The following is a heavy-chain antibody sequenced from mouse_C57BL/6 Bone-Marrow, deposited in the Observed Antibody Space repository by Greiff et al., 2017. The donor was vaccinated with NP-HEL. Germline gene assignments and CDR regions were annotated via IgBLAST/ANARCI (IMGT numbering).Heavy chain of an antibody. CDR2: IHPNSGST. CDR1: GYTFTSYW. D-gene: IGHD2-4*01. Sequence: QVQLQQPGAELVKPGASVKLSCKASGYTFTSYWMHWVKQRPGQGLEWIGMIHPNSGSTNYNEKFKSKATLTVDKSSSTAYMQLSSLPSEDSAVYYCARRYDYGNSYFDYWGQGTTLTVSS. V-gene: IGHV1-64*01. J-gene: IGHJ2*01. CDR3: ARRYDYGNSYFDY.